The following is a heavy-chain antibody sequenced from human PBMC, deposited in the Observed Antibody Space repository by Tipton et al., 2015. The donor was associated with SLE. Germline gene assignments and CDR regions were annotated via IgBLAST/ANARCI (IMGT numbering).Heavy chain of an antibody. D-gene: IGHD6-19*01. CDR3: ARGSSYSSGWYDWFDP. CDR1: GFTFSDYY. Sequence: SLRLSCAASGFTFSDYYMSWVRQAPGKGLEWVSVIYSGGSTYYADSVKGRFTISRDNSKNTLYLQMNSLRAEDTAVYYCARGSSYSSGWYDWFDPWGQGTLVTVSS. V-gene: IGHV3-53*01. CDR2: IYSGGST. J-gene: IGHJ5*02.